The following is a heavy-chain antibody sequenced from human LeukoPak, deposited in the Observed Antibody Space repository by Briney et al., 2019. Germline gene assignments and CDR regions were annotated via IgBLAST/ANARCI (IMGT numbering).Heavy chain of an antibody. Sequence: GGSLRLSCAASGFTFTTYAMSWVRQAPGKGLEWVSAIGGSSDFTYYAEYVKGRFTISRDNSKKTLFLQMNSLRAEDTAVYYCAKADRGWGVITKDWGQGTLVTVSS. D-gene: IGHD3-10*01. CDR1: GFTFTTYA. CDR3: AKADRGWGVITKD. J-gene: IGHJ4*02. V-gene: IGHV3-23*01. CDR2: IGGSSDFT.